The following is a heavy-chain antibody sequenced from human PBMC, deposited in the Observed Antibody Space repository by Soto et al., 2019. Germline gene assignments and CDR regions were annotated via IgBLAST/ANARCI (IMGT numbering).Heavy chain of an antibody. D-gene: IGHD6-19*01. J-gene: IGHJ4*02. V-gene: IGHV1-69*02. CDR2: IIPILGIA. CDR3: ARAHNAAVAGTFDY. CDR1: GGTFSSYT. Sequence: ASVKVSCKASGGTFSSYTISWVRQAPGQGLEWMGRIIPILGIANYAQKFQGRVTITADKSTSTAYMELSSLRSEDTAVYYCARAHNAAVAGTFDYWGQGTLVTVSS.